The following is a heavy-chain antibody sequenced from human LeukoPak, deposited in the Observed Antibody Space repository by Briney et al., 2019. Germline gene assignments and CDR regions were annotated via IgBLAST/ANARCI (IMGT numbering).Heavy chain of an antibody. V-gene: IGHV3-23*01. CDR2: SSSGVNT. CDR1: ECTFSVSV. CDR3: TRVHCSSGICYSFDS. Sequence: PGGSLRLSCVASECTFSVSVMIWVRQAPGRGLEWVSSSSGVNTYYAESVKGRFTISRDNSKNTLYLQMNSLTADDTAVYFCTRVHCSSGICYSFDSWGQGTQVTVSS. D-gene: IGHD2-8*01. J-gene: IGHJ4*02.